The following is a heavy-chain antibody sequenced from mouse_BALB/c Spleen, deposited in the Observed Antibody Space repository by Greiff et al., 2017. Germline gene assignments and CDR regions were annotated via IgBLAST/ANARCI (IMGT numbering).Heavy chain of an antibody. V-gene: IGHV2-9*02. CDR2: IWAGGST. CDR1: GFSLTSYG. Sequence: VKLVESGPGLVAPSQSLSITCTVSGFSLTSYGVHWVRQPPGKGLEWLGVIWAGGSTNYNSALMSRLSISKDNSKSQVFLKMNSLQTDDTAMYYCAREGTARASYAMDYWGQGTSVTVSS. D-gene: IGHD3-2*01. J-gene: IGHJ4*01. CDR3: AREGTARASYAMDY.